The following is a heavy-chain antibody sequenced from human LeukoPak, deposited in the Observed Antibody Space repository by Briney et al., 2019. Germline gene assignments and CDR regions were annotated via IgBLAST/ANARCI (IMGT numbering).Heavy chain of an antibody. J-gene: IGHJ4*02. CDR3: ATSVDTAAGPY. V-gene: IGHV3-7*01. Sequence: GGSLRLSCAASGFSFSSYWMTCVRQAPGKGLEWVANIKGDGSAQFYVDSVKGRFAISRDNARNSLYLHMNSLRDEDTAVYYCATSVDTAAGPYWGQGTLVTVSS. D-gene: IGHD5-18*01. CDR1: GFSFSSYW. CDR2: IKGDGSAQ.